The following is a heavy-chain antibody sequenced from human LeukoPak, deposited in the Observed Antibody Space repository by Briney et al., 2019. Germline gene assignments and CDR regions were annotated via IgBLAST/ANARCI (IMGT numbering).Heavy chain of an antibody. CDR3: ARDLASCAGDCYSDGFDY. CDR2: IYHGGST. D-gene: IGHD2-21*02. CDR1: GYSISSGYY. J-gene: IGHJ4*02. V-gene: IGHV4-38-2*02. Sequence: SETLSLTCTVPGYSISSGYYWGWIRQSPGKGLEWIGSIYHGGSTYYNPSLRSRVIVSVDTSKNHFSLKMSSVTAADTAVYYCARDLASCAGDCYSDGFDYWGQGTLVTVSS.